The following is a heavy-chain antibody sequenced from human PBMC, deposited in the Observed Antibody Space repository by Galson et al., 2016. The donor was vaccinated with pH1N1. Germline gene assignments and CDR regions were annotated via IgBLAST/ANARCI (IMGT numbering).Heavy chain of an antibody. Sequence: SLRLSCAASGFTFSTYWMHWVRQATGKGLEWVANIKQDGSEKFYVASVKGRFTISRDNAKNSLYLQMNSLRAEDTAVYYCARAIAAADSAWGQGTMVTVSS. V-gene: IGHV3-7*01. CDR2: IKQDGSEK. CDR1: GFTFSTYW. CDR3: ARAIAAADSA. J-gene: IGHJ3*01. D-gene: IGHD6-13*01.